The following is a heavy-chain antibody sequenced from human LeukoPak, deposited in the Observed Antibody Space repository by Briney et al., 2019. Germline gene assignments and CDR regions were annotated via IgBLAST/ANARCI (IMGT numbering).Heavy chain of an antibody. CDR3: ARSTLERHGEIDY. V-gene: IGHV3-48*03. Sequence: GGSLRLYCVASGSTFSSYEMNWVRQAPGKGLEWVSYISSSGNRICYADSVKGRFTISRDNAKNSLYLQMNSLRAEDTAVYYCARSTLERHGEIDYWGQGTLVTVSS. D-gene: IGHD1-1*01. CDR2: ISSSGNRI. J-gene: IGHJ4*02. CDR1: GSTFSSYE.